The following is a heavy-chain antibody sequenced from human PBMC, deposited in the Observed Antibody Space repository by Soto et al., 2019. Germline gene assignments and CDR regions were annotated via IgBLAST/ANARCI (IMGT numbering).Heavy chain of an antibody. CDR2: IRSQPYGGTA. CDR1: GFPFGNFL. Sequence: EVYLVESGGGLVEPGRSLRLSCTASGFPFGNFLMSWFRQAPGKGMEWVGFIRSQPYGGTAEYAGSVRGRFTISRDDSKGIANLQMTSLQAEDSGVYYCIGSFPFWGQGTLVTVSS. D-gene: IGHD3-10*01. J-gene: IGHJ4*02. V-gene: IGHV3-49*03. CDR3: IGSFPF.